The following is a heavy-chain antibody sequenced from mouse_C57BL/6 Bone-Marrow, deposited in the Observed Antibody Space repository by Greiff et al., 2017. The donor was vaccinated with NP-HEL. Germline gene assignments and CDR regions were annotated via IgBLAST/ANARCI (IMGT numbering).Heavy chain of an antibody. Sequence: QVQLKESGPGLVQPSQSLSITCTVSGFALTSYGVHWVRQSPGKGLEWLGVIWSGGSTDYNAAFISRLSISKDNSKSQVFFKMNSLQADDTAIYYCARHYYSNSYYYAMDYWGQGTSVTVSS. V-gene: IGHV2-2*01. D-gene: IGHD2-5*01. CDR1: GFALTSYG. CDR3: ARHYYSNSYYYAMDY. CDR2: IWSGGST. J-gene: IGHJ4*01.